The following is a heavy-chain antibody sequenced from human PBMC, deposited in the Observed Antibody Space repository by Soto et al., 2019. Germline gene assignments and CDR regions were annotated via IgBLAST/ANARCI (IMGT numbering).Heavy chain of an antibody. CDR3: AIKGGGDYYASGIPLTYYFYGMDV. D-gene: IGHD3-10*01. J-gene: IGHJ6*02. Sequence: SVKVSCKASGGTFSSYAISWVRQAPGQGLEWMGGIIPIFGTANYAQKFQGRVTITADESTSTAYMELSSLRSEDTAVYYCAIKGGGDYYASGIPLTYYFYGMDVWG. CDR1: GGTFSSYA. CDR2: IIPIFGTA. V-gene: IGHV1-69*13.